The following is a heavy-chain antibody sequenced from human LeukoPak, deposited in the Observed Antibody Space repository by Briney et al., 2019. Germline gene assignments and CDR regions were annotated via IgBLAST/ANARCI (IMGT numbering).Heavy chain of an antibody. J-gene: IGHJ4*02. V-gene: IGHV3-73*01. CDR3: TILLATYDILTGTLVY. Sequence: PGGSLRLSCAASGFTFSGSAMHWVRQASGKGLEWVGRIRSKANSYATAYAASVKGRFTISRDDSKNTAYLQMNSLKTEDTAVYYCTILLATYDILTGTLVYWGQGTLVTVSS. CDR2: IRSKANSYAT. CDR1: GFTFSGSA. D-gene: IGHD3-9*01.